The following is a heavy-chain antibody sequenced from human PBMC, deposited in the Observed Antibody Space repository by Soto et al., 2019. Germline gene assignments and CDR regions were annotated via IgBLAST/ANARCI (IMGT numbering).Heavy chain of an antibody. CDR1: GFTFSSYD. D-gene: IGHD3-3*01. Sequence: PGGSLRLSCAASGFTFSSYDMHWVRQATGKGLEWVSAIGTAGDTYYPGSVKGRFTISRENAKNSLYLQMNSLRAEDTAVYYCARDHFWSGYSLNGMDVWGQGTTVTVSS. CDR3: ARDHFWSGYSLNGMDV. CDR2: IGTAGDT. V-gene: IGHV3-13*01. J-gene: IGHJ6*02.